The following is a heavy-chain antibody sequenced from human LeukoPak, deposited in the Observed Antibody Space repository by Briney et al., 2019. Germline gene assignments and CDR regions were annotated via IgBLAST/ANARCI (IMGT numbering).Heavy chain of an antibody. Sequence: SETLSLTCTVSGGSISSGGYYWSWIRQHPGKGLEWIGYIYYSGSTYYNPSLKSRVTISVDTSKNQFSLKLSSVTAADTAVYYCARTPFGDAFDIWGQGTMVTVSS. D-gene: IGHD3-10*01. CDR1: GGSISSGGYY. CDR2: IYYSGST. J-gene: IGHJ3*02. V-gene: IGHV4-31*03. CDR3: ARTPFGDAFDI.